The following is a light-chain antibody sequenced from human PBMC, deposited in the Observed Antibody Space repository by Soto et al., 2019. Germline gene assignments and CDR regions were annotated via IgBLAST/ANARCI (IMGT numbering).Light chain of an antibody. J-gene: IGKJ3*01. CDR3: QQYGSSPFT. V-gene: IGKV3-20*01. Sequence: EIVLTQSPGTLSLSPGERATLSCRASQSFSSGYLAWYQQKPGQAPRLLIYGASSRATGISDRFSGSGSETDFTFTIRRLEPEDFAVYYCQQYGSSPFTFGPGTKVDLK. CDR2: GAS. CDR1: QSFSSGY.